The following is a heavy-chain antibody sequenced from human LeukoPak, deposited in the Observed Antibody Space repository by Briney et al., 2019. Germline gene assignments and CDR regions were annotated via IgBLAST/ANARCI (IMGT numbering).Heavy chain of an antibody. V-gene: IGHV3-48*02. CDR3: ARDKDP. CDR1: GFTFSYYT. CDR2: ISSSSSTI. J-gene: IGHJ5*02. Sequence: PGGSLRLSCAGTGFTFSYYTMNWVRQAPGKGLEWVSYISSSSSTIYYADSVKGRFTSSRDNAKNSLYLQMNSLRDEDTAVYYCARDKDPWGQGTLVTVSS.